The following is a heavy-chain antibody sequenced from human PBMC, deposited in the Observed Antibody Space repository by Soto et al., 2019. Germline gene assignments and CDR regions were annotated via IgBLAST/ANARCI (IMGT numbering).Heavy chain of an antibody. CDR3: ARALQLWPHDWLAP. CDR1: GFTFNGYS. V-gene: IGHV1-2*02. J-gene: IGHJ5*02. Sequence: ASLKVSCKASGFTFNGYSMHWVRQAPGQGLEWMGWINPNSGDSKFAQKFQGRVTMTRDTSINTAYMELSRLRSDDTAVYYCARALQLWPHDWLAPWGQGTLVTVSS. CDR2: INPNSGDS. D-gene: IGHD5-18*01.